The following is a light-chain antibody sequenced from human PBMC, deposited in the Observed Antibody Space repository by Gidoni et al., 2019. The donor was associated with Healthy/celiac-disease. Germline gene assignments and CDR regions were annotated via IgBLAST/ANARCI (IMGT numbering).Light chain of an antibody. Sequence: AIRMTQSPSSFSASTGDRVTITCRASQGISSYLALYQQKPGKAPQLLSYAASTLPSGVPSRFSGSGSGTDFTLTISCLPSEDFATYYCQQYYSYPRTFGQGTKVEIK. CDR2: AAS. CDR1: QGISSY. J-gene: IGKJ1*01. V-gene: IGKV1-8*01. CDR3: QQYYSYPRT.